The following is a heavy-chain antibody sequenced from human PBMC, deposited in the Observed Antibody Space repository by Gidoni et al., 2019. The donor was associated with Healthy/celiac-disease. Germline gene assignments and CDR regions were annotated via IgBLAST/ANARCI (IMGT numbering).Heavy chain of an antibody. CDR1: GYTLTGYY. D-gene: IGHD3-10*01. CDR2: INPNSGGT. J-gene: IGHJ6*02. Sequence: QVQLVRSGAEVKKPGAPVKASCKASGYTLTGYYMHWVRQAPGQGLEWMGWINPNSGGTNYAQKLQGWVTMTRDASISTAYMELSRLRSDDTAVYYCARFGVSGWFGGRVDYYYGMDVWGQGTTVTVSS. V-gene: IGHV1-2*04. CDR3: ARFGVSGWFGGRVDYYYGMDV.